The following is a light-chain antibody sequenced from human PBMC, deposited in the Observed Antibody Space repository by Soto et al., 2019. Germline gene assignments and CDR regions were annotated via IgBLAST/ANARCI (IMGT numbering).Light chain of an antibody. CDR3: SSHAGSNYPFV. Sequence: QSALTQPPSASGSPGQSVAISCTGTSSDVGGYNFVSWYQQHPGKAPKLIISEVSKRPSGVPDRFSGSKSGNTASLTVSGLQAEDEADYYCSSHAGSNYPFVFGTGTKLTVL. V-gene: IGLV2-8*01. CDR2: EVS. J-gene: IGLJ1*01. CDR1: SSDVGGYNF.